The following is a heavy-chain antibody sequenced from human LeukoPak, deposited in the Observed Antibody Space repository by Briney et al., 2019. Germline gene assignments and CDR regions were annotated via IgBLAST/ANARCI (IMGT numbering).Heavy chain of an antibody. CDR3: ARDRVAGWFDP. CDR1: GGSISSGAYY. D-gene: IGHD3-10*01. CDR2: IYDSGST. V-gene: IGHV4-31*03. J-gene: IGHJ5*02. Sequence: PSETLSLTCTVSGGSISSGAYYWSWIRQHPGKGLEWIGYIYDSGSTYYNPSLKSRVTISVDTSKNLFSLRLNSVTAADTAVHYCARDRVAGWFDPWGQGTLVTVSS.